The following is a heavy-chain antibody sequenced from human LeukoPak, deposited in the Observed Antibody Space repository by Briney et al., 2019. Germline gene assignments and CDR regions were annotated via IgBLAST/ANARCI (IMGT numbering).Heavy chain of an antibody. J-gene: IGHJ4*02. CDR3: ANSDSSGQMGKGY. CDR2: ISGSGGST. V-gene: IGHV3-23*01. D-gene: IGHD3-22*01. Sequence: PGGSLRLSCAASGFTFSSYAMSWVRQAPGKGLEWVSAISGSGGSTYYADSVKGRFTISRDNSKNTLYLQMNSLRAEDTAVYYCANSDSSGQMGKGYWGQGTLDTVSS. CDR1: GFTFSSYA.